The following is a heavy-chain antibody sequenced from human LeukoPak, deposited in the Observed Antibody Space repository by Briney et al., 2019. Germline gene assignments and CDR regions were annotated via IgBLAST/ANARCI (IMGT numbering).Heavy chain of an antibody. CDR3: VKRSGHSYDY. CDR1: GFTFSTYS. V-gene: IGHV3-64D*06. J-gene: IGHJ4*02. Sequence: PGGSLRLSCSASGFTFSTYSMHWVRQAPGKGLEYVSAITNNGGGTFYADSVKGRFTISRDNSKNTLYLQMSSLRAEDTAVYYCVKRSGHSYDYWGQGTLVTVSS. D-gene: IGHD5-18*01. CDR2: ITNNGGGT.